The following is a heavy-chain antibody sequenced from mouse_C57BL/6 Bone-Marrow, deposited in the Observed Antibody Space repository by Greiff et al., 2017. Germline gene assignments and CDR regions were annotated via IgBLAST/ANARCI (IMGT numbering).Heavy chain of an antibody. CDR2: VYPYNGGT. D-gene: IGHD1-1*01. V-gene: IGHV1-36*01. CDR1: GFTFTDYY. J-gene: IGHJ2*01. Sequence: VQLQQSGAELVKPGPSVKISCKASGFTFTDYYLHWVKQSHGKSLEWIGLVYPYNGGTSYNQKFKGKATLTVDTSSSTAYMELNSLTSEDSAVXYCARSSLYYYGSSPLYCWGQGTTLTVSS. CDR3: ARSSLYYYGSSPLYC.